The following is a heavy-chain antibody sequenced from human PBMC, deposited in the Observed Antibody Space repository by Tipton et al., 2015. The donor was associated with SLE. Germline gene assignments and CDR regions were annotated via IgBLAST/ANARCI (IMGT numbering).Heavy chain of an antibody. Sequence: SLRLSCAASGFTFSSYGMSWVRQAPGKGLEWVSAISGSGGSTYYADSVKGRFTISRDNSKNTLYLQMNSLRAEDTAVYYCARSSGWYSGYLDLWGRGSLVSVSS. CDR1: GFTFSSYG. J-gene: IGHJ2*01. V-gene: IGHV3-23*01. CDR3: ARSSGWYSGYLDL. CDR2: ISGSGGST. D-gene: IGHD6-19*01.